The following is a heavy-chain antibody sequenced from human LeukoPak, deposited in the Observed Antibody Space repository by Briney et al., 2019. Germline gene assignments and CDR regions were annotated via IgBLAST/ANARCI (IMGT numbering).Heavy chain of an antibody. CDR2: IVGSSST. CDR3: ARIGAGSSRDY. D-gene: IGHD6-13*01. CDR1: GFTFSNFA. J-gene: IGHJ4*02. V-gene: IGHV3-21*01. Sequence: AGSLRLSCAASGFTFSNFAMTWVRRAPGKGLEGVSPIVGSSSTYYADSLKGRFTISRDNAKNSLYLQMNSLRAEDTAVYYCARIGAGSSRDYWGQGTLVTVSS.